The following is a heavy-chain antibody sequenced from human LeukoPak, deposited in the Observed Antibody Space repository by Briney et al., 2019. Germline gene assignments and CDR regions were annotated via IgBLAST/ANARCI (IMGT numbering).Heavy chain of an antibody. D-gene: IGHD4-17*01. Sequence: GGCPRLSRVGSGFTFSSYVTYWVRQAPGKGLEWGSLISYDGSSKYYADSLRGRFTISRDNSRNTLYLQMSGLGAEDTAVYYCARDTVPFYFSYGMDVWGQGTTVTVSS. J-gene: IGHJ6*02. V-gene: IGHV3-30-3*01. CDR1: GFTFSSYV. CDR2: ISYDGSSK. CDR3: ARDTVPFYFSYGMDV.